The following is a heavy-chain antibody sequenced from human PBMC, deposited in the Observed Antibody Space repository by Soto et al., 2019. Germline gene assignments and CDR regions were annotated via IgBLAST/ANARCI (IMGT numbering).Heavy chain of an antibody. CDR2: IYYSGST. V-gene: IGHV4-39*01. CDR1: GGSISSSSYY. J-gene: IGHJ4*02. CDR3: ARLRLNYYGSGSTRGEIYYFDY. Sequence: SETLSLTCTVSGGSISSSSYYWGWIRQPPGKGLEWIGSIYYSGSTYYNPSLKSRVTISVDTSKNQFSLKLSSVTAADTAVYYCARLRLNYYGSGSTRGEIYYFDYWGQGTLVTVSS. D-gene: IGHD3-10*01.